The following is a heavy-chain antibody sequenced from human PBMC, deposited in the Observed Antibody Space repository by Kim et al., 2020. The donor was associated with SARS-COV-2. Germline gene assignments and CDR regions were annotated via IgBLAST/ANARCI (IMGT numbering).Heavy chain of an antibody. CDR3: VRDSLTGYYSFDF. D-gene: IGHD3-9*01. CDR1: GYTFYNYG. V-gene: IGHV1-18*01. CDR2: TSTYNYNA. Sequence: ASVKVSCKASGYTFYNYGIRWVRQAPGQGLEWTGWTSTYNYNANYAQKVQDRIYMAIDRSTSTAYMELRSLRSDETGMYYCVRDSLTGYYSFDFWGQGTLVTDST. J-gene: IGHJ4*02.